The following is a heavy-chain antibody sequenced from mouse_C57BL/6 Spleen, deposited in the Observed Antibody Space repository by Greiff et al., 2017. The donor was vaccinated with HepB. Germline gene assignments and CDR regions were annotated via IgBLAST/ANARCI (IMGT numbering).Heavy chain of an antibody. CDR3: TRRALFYYGSSHWYFDV. CDR2: IDPETGGT. D-gene: IGHD1-1*01. J-gene: IGHJ1*03. Sequence: VQLKQSGAELVRPGASVTLSCKASGYTFTDYEMHWVKQTPVHGLEWIGAIDPETGGTAYNQKFKGKAILTADKSSSTGYMELRSLTSEDSAVYYCTRRALFYYGSSHWYFDVWGTGTTVTVSS. CDR1: GYTFTDYE. V-gene: IGHV1-15*01.